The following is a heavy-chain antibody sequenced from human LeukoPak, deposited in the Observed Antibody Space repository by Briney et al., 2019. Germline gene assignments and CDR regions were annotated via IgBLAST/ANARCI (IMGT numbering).Heavy chain of an antibody. CDR2: INHSGST. CDR3: ARALPYYDILTGYYRPARGAFDI. V-gene: IGHV4-34*01. Sequence: SETLSLTCAVYGGSFSVYYWSWIRQPPGKGLEWIGEINHSGSTNYNPSLKSRVTISVDTSKNQFSLKLSSVTAADTAVYYCARALPYYDILTGYYRPARGAFDIWGQGTMVTVSS. J-gene: IGHJ3*02. CDR1: GGSFSVYY. D-gene: IGHD3-9*01.